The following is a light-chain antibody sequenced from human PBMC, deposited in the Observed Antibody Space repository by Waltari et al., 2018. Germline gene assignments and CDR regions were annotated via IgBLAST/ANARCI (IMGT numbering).Light chain of an antibody. J-gene: IGLJ3*02. V-gene: IGLV3-21*04. CDR3: QVWDRSSDSWV. CDR1: NIGRQS. CDR2: FDS. Sequence: SYVLTQPHSVSVAPGKTARITCGGNNIGRQSVHWYQQKPGQAPILFLYFDSDRPSGIPERFSGSNFGDTATLTISRVEAGDEADYYCQVWDRSSDSWVFGGGTKLTVL.